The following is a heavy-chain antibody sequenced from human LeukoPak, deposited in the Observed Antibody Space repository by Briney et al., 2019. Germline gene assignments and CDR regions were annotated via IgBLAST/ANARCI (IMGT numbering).Heavy chain of an antibody. D-gene: IGHD1-26*01. V-gene: IGHV4-4*09. CDR1: NGSISNYH. CDR3: ARLRVSGSYLYYFDY. CDR2: ILTSGTT. J-gene: IGHJ4*02. Sequence: SETLSLTCTVSNGSISNYHWSWVRQPPGKGLEWIGYILTSGTTNYNPSLKSRLTISVDTSKNQFTPKLSSVTAADTAVYYCARLRVSGSYLYYFDYWGQGTLVSVSS.